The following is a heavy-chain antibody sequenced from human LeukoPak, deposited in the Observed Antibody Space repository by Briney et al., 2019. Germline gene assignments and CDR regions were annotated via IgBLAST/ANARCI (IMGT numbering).Heavy chain of an antibody. J-gene: IGHJ4*02. CDR2: INSDGSST. CDR1: GFTFSSYW. D-gene: IGHD2-15*01. CDR3: ARASVGAAPPFDY. Sequence: QPGGSLRLSCAASGFTFSSYWMHWVRQAPGKGLVWVSRINSDGSSTSYADSVKGRFTISRDNAKNTLYLQMNSLRAEDTAVYYCARASVGAAPPFDYWGQGTLVTVSS. V-gene: IGHV3-74*01.